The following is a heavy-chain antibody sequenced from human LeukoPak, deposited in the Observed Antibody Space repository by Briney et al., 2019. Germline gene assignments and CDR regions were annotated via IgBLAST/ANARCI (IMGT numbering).Heavy chain of an antibody. V-gene: IGHV4-34*01. D-gene: IGHD2-2*02. CDR3: ASRTGYSYYYYYGMDV. CDR2: INHSGST. J-gene: IGHJ6*02. CDR1: GGSFSGYY. Sequence: PSETLSLTCAVYGGSFSGYYWSWIRQPPGKGLEWIGEINHSGSTNYNPSLKSRVTISVDTSKNRFSLKLSSVTAADTAVYYCASRTGYSYYYYYGMDVWGQGTTVTVSS.